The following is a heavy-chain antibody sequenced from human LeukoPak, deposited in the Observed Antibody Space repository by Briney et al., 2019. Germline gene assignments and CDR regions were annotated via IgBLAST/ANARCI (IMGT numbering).Heavy chain of an antibody. CDR3: ARPYVTDPHHAFDI. CDR1: GGTFSSYA. D-gene: IGHD3-16*01. Sequence: SVKVSCKASGGTFSSYAISWVRQAPGQGLEWMGGIIPIFGTANYAQKFQGRVTITAVESTSTAYMELSSLRSEDTAVYYCARPYVTDPHHAFDIWGQGTMVTVSS. J-gene: IGHJ3*02. V-gene: IGHV1-69*01. CDR2: IIPIFGTA.